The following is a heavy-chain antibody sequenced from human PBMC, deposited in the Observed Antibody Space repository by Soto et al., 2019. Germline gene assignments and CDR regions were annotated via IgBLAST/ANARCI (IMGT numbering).Heavy chain of an antibody. CDR3: ARTARTGYSFVY. V-gene: IGHV4-30-4*01. J-gene: IGHJ4*02. Sequence: LSLTCTVSGGSISSGDNYWSWVRQPPVKGLEWIGDCYATGSTYYNPSLKSRGSISLDTSKNQFSLKLSSVTAADTAVYYCARTARTGYSFVYWCQGTLVTVSS. CDR1: GGSISSGDNY. CDR2: CYATGST. D-gene: IGHD2-8*02.